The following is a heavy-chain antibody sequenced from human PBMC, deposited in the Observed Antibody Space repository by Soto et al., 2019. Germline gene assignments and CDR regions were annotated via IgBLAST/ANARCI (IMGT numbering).Heavy chain of an antibody. CDR3: AKDPGLIGAHYDPC. CDR1: GFTFSSHA. J-gene: IGHJ4*02. V-gene: IGHV3-23*01. CDR2: ISGSGGST. Sequence: PGGSLRLSCAASGFTFSSHAMSWVRQAPGKGLEWVSAISGSGGSTYYADSVKGRFTISRDNSKNTLYLQMNSLRAEDTAVYYCAKDPGLIGAHYDPCWGQGTLVTSP. D-gene: IGHD3-22*01.